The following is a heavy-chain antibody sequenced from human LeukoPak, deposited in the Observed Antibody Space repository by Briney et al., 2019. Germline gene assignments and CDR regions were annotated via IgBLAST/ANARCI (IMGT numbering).Heavy chain of an antibody. J-gene: IGHJ3*02. V-gene: IGHV4-61*02. D-gene: IGHD2-8*01. Sequence: PSETLSLTCTVSGGSISSGSYYWSWIRQPAGKGLEWIGRIYTSGSTNYNPSLKSRVTISVDTSKNQFSLKLSSVTAADTAVYYCARESPIVLMVYALSAFDIWGQETMVTVSS. CDR3: ARESPIVLMVYALSAFDI. CDR1: GGSISSGSYY. CDR2: IYTSGST.